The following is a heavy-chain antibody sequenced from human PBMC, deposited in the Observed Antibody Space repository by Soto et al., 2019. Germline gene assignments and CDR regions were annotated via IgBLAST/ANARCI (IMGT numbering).Heavy chain of an antibody. Sequence: QVQLVESGGGVVQPGRSLRLSCAASGFSFNSDGMHWVRQAPGKGLEWVVFIWYDGSNKYYADSVKGRFTISRDNSKNTLYLQMNSLRAEDTAVYYCARGTRDGPDVWGHGNTVTVSS. CDR2: IWYDGSNK. J-gene: IGHJ6*02. D-gene: IGHD2-8*01. V-gene: IGHV3-33*01. CDR3: ARGTRDGPDV. CDR1: GFSFNSDG.